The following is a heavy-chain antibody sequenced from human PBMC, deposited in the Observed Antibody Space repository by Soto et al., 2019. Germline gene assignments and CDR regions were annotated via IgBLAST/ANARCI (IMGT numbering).Heavy chain of an antibody. CDR2: IKRGSNVEAT. D-gene: IGHD1-26*01. Sequence: EAQLAESGGTWVKPGGSLRLSCVASGFVFNGAWMNWVRQAPGTGLEWVGRIKRGSNVEATDYAAPVKGRFTISRDDSKNPFYLQMKSPKTEGTGGFYWATLAGRPPPPWGQGTLVTVSS. CDR3: ATLAGRPPPP. CDR1: GFVFNGAW. J-gene: IGHJ5*02. V-gene: IGHV3-15*07.